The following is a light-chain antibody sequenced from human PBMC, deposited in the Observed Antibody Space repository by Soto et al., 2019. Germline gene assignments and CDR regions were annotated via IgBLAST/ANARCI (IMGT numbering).Light chain of an antibody. J-gene: IGKJ3*01. Sequence: EIVLTQSPGTLSLSPGERATLSCRASQSVSSSYLAWYQQKPGQAPRLLIYGASSRATGIPDRFSGSGSGTDFTLTISRLEPEEVAVYYCQQYGRSPPLFTFGPRTKVDIK. CDR2: GAS. V-gene: IGKV3-20*01. CDR1: QSVSSSY. CDR3: QQYGRSPPLFT.